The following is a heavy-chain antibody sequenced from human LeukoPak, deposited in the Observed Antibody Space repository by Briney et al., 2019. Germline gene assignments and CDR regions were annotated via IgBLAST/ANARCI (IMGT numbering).Heavy chain of an antibody. D-gene: IGHD2-15*01. CDR1: GFTFSTYA. CDR3: AKGPMGSCKGAFCYHFDC. Sequence: GGSLRLSCAASGFTFSTYAMSRVRQTPGKGLERVSSIAGSDAGTYLADSVKGRFAISRDNSKNTLFLQMNGLRAEDTAVYFCAKGPMGSCKGAFCYHFDCWGQGTLVTVSS. CDR2: IAGSDAGT. V-gene: IGHV3-23*01. J-gene: IGHJ4*02.